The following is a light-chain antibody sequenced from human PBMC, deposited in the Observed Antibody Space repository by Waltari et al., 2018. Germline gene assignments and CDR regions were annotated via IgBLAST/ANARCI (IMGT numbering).Light chain of an antibody. CDR1: RSAVGAYNY. Sequence: QSALTQPASVSGSPGQSITISCTGTRSAVGAYNYVSWYQQHPGKAPKLMISEVSNRPSGVSNRFSGSKSGHTASMTISGLQAEDEADYYCSSYTTSRTYVFGTATKVTVL. J-gene: IGLJ1*01. CDR2: EVS. V-gene: IGLV2-14*01. CDR3: SSYTTSRTYV.